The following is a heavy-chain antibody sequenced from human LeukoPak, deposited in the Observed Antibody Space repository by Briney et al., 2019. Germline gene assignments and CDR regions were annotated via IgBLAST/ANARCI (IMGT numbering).Heavy chain of an antibody. V-gene: IGHV4-59*01. CDR2: IYYSGST. Sequence: PSESLSLTCTVSGDSITSYYSSWIRQPPGEGLEWIGYIYYSGSTTCNPPLKSRATISAETSKNQFSLELSSVTAADPAVYYCARGARSSGWYFDYWGQGPLVTVPS. CDR1: GDSITSYY. D-gene: IGHD6-19*01. J-gene: IGHJ4*02. CDR3: ARGARSSGWYFDY.